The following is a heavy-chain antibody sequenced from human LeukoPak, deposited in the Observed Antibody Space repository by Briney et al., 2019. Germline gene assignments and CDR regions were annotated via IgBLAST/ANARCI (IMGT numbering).Heavy chain of an antibody. CDR1: GVTFSSYM. Sequence: SGGSLRPSRAASGVTFSSYMMHLVREAPGKGVGWVSRIKGDGSSTTYGDSVNVRFTISRDNSKNTLYLQMNSLRAEDTAVYYCARDRSVAGTGLSDYWGQGTLVIVSS. D-gene: IGHD6-19*01. CDR3: ARDRSVAGTGLSDY. CDR2: IKGDGSST. V-gene: IGHV3-74*01. J-gene: IGHJ4*02.